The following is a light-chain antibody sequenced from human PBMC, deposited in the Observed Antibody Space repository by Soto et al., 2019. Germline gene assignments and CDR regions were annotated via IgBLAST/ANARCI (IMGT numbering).Light chain of an antibody. CDR2: GAS. V-gene: IGKV3-15*01. CDR3: QEYSKWPSRT. J-gene: IGKJ1*01. CDR1: QSVRIN. Sequence: EIVMTQSPATLAVSPGERATLSCRASQSVRINVAWYQQKNGQAPRLLVYGASTLASGIPDRFSGSGSGTEFTLTISSLQSEDFAVYYCQEYSKWPSRTFGPGTKVEIK.